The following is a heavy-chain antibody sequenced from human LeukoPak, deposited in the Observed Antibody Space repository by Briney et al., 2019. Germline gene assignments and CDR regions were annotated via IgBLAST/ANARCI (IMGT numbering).Heavy chain of an antibody. D-gene: IGHD5-12*01. CDR3: ARGANIVAADEAAFDI. CDR1: GYTFTGYY. V-gene: IGHV1-8*03. Sequence: ASVKVSCKASGYTFTGYYMHWVRQAPGQGLEWMGWINPNSGNTGYAQKFQGRVTITRNTSISTAYMELSSLRSENTAVYYCARGANIVAADEAAFDIWGQGTMVTVSS. CDR2: INPNSGNT. J-gene: IGHJ3*02.